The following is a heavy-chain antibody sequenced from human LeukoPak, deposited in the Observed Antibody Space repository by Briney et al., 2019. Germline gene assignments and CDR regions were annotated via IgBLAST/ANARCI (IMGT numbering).Heavy chain of an antibody. CDR1: GFTFNSSW. V-gene: IGHV3-74*01. Sequence: GGSLRLSCAASGFTFNSSWMHWVRQAPGKGLVRASCINSDGSTTSYADSVKGRFTISRDNAKNTLFLQMNSLRAEDTAVYFCAKRGVVIRVILVGFHKEAYYFDSWGQGALVTVSS. CDR2: INSDGSTT. J-gene: IGHJ4*02. D-gene: IGHD3-22*01. CDR3: AKRGVVIRVILVGFHKEAYYFDS.